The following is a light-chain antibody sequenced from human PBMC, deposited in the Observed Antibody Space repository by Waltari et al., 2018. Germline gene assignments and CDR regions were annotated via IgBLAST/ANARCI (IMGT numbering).Light chain of an antibody. J-gene: IGLJ2*01. CDR2: EVS. CDR3: SSYAGSNNLV. Sequence: QSALTQPPSASGSPGQSVTISCTGTSSDVGGYNYVSWYQQHPGKAPKLMIYEVSKQPPGVPDRFSGSKSGNTSSLTVSVLQAEDEADYYCSSYAGSNNLVFGGGTKLTVL. V-gene: IGLV2-8*01. CDR1: SSDVGGYNY.